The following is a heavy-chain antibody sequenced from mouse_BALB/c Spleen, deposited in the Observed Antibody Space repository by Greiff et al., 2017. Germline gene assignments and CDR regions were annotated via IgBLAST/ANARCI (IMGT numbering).Heavy chain of an antibody. CDR2: ISSGSSTI. CDR3: ARSHLAMDY. V-gene: IGHV5-17*02. CDR1: GFTFSSFG. J-gene: IGHJ4*01. Sequence: EVMLVASGGGLVQPGGSRKLSCAASGFTFSSFGMHWVRQAPEKGLEWVAYISSGSSTIYYADTVKGRFTISRDNPKNTLFLQMTSLRSEDTAMYYCARSHLAMDYWGQGTSVTVSS.